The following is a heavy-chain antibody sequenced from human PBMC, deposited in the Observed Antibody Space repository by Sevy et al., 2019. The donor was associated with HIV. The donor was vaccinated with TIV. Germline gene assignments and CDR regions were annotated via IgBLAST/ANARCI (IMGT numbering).Heavy chain of an antibody. J-gene: IGHJ4*02. Sequence: GGSLRLSCAASGFTFSNYAMSWVRQAPGKGLEWVSGISASGGSTYYADSVKGRFTISSDNSKNTLYLQMNSLRAEDTAVYYCAKDQRGYCSSTSCYVYDYWGQGTLVTVSS. CDR2: ISASGGST. CDR3: AKDQRGYCSSTSCYVYDY. V-gene: IGHV3-23*01. CDR1: GFTFSNYA. D-gene: IGHD2-2*01.